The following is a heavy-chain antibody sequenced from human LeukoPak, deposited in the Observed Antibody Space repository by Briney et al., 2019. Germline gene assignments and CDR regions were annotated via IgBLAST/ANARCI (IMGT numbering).Heavy chain of an antibody. J-gene: IGHJ4*02. CDR3: ARTPYDSSGYYDDFDY. Sequence: PSETLSLTCAVYGGSFSGYYWSWIRQPPGKGLEWIGEINHSGSTNYNPSLKSRVTISVDTSENQFSLKLSSVTAADTAVYYCARTPYDSSGYYDDFDYWSQGTLVTVSS. CDR2: INHSGST. D-gene: IGHD3-22*01. V-gene: IGHV4-34*01. CDR1: GGSFSGYY.